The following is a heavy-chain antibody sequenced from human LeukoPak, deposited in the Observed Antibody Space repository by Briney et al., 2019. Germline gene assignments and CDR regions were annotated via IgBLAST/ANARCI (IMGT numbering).Heavy chain of an antibody. V-gene: IGHV1-2*02. Sequence: ASVKVSCKASGHTFTGYFIHWVRQAPGQGLEWMGWLNPHSGGTNYAQKFQGRVTMTRDTSINTAYMELHRLRSDDSAMYYCARDKSPRFGEILLTDSWGQGTLVIVSS. CDR2: LNPHSGGT. D-gene: IGHD3-10*01. J-gene: IGHJ4*02. CDR1: GHTFTGYF. CDR3: ARDKSPRFGEILLTDS.